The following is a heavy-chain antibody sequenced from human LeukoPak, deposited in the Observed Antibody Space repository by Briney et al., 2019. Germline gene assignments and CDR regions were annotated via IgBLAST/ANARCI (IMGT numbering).Heavy chain of an antibody. CDR2: ITDSGSKI. Sequence: GGSLRLSCAASGFIFSDYYMGWIRQAPGRGLEWVSYITDSGSKIYYTDSVKGRFTMSRDNAKKSLYLQMNTLRVEDTAVYYCAREVRAYGGYSQSDYWGQGTLVTVSS. D-gene: IGHD6-25*01. CDR3: AREVRAYGGYSQSDY. V-gene: IGHV3-11*04. J-gene: IGHJ4*02. CDR1: GFIFSDYY.